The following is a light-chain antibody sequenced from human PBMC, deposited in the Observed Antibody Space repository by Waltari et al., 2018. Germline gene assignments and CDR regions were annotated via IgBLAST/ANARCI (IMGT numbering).Light chain of an antibody. V-gene: IGLV2-14*03. CDR3: SSYITTNTLEL. Sequence: QSALPQPAPASASPGPSITVPCTGTSRDVAAYHYVSWYQQHPGKAPKLLIYDVSYRPSGVSYRFSGSKSGNTASLTISGLQAEDEADYYCSSYITTNTLELFGGGTSLTVL. J-gene: IGLJ3*02. CDR2: DVS. CDR1: SRDVAAYHY.